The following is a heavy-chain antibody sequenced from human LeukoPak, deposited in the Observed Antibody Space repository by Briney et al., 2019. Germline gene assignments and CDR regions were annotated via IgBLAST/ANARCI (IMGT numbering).Heavy chain of an antibody. CDR1: GYTFTIYY. CDR2: INPSGAST. V-gene: IGHV1-46*01. CDR3: ARGHSSVVTGIPYYFDY. Sequence: ASVKVSCKASGYTFTIYYMHWVRQAPGQGLEWMGIINPSGASTRYAQKFQGRVTMTRDTSTSTVYMELSSLRSEDTAVYYCARGHSSVVTGIPYYFDYWGQGALVTVSS. D-gene: IGHD2-21*02. J-gene: IGHJ4*02.